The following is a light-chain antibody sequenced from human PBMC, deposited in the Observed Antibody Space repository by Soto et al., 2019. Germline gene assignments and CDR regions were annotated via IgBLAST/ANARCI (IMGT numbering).Light chain of an antibody. Sequence: EIVMTQSPATLSVSPGERATLSCRASQSISSNLAWYQQKPGQAPRLLMFRTSSRATGIPDRFSGSGSGTDFTLTISRLEPEDFAVYYCQQHETLITFGQGTKVDIK. V-gene: IGKV3D-15*01. CDR3: QQHETLIT. CDR2: RTS. J-gene: IGKJ1*01. CDR1: QSISSN.